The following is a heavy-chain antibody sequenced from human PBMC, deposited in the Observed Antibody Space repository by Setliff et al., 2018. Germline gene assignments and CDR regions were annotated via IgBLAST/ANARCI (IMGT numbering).Heavy chain of an antibody. Sequence: SETLSLTCDVSGASISSGHYWGWIRQPPGKGLEWIATIYHKGRTYYNPSLQSRVTMSLDRSRNQFSLKLRSVTAADTAVYYCARLSWDGLRYYGLDVWGQGATVTVSS. CDR2: IYHKGRT. CDR1: GASISSGHY. CDR3: ARLSWDGLRYYGLDV. J-gene: IGHJ6*02. V-gene: IGHV4-38-2*01. D-gene: IGHD3-10*01.